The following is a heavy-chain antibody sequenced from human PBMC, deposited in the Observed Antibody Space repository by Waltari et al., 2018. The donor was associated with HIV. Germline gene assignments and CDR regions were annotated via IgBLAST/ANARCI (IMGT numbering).Heavy chain of an antibody. CDR3: ARDSRDNSWSLNFFDP. CDR1: GFTFNSYS. V-gene: IGHV3-21*01. D-gene: IGHD6-13*01. Sequence: EVQLVESGGGPVKPGGSLRLSCRASGFTFNSYSLNWVRQAPGNGLEWNSAISSRGTFTHYAESVKGQFTISRDNANKSVYLQMNSLRAEDTAVYYCARDSRDNSWSLNFFDPWGQGTLVTVSS. CDR2: ISSRGTFT. J-gene: IGHJ5*02.